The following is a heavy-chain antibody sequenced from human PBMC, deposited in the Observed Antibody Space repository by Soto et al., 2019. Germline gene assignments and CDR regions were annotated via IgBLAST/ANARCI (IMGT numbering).Heavy chain of an antibody. J-gene: IGHJ4*02. CDR1: GFNFHTYT. D-gene: IGHD2-2*03. V-gene: IGHV3-48*02. Sequence: DVQLEESGGGLVKPGGSLRLSCAASGFNFHTYTMTWVRQAPGKGLEWVSYISGTSETIFYADSVKGRFTISRDNAKNSLYLQLNSLRDEETAVYYWATGYCRSDNCHFTHWGQGTLVTVSS. CDR2: ISGTSETI. CDR3: ATGYCRSDNCHFTH.